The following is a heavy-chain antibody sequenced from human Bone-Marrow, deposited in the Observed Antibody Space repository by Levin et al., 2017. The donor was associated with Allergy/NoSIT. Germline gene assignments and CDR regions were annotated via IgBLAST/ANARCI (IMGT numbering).Heavy chain of an antibody. CDR2: TYYRSKWYS. J-gene: IGHJ3*02. D-gene: IGHD6-19*01. V-gene: IGHV6-1*01. CDR3: ARDKTVSGLNDDFDI. Sequence: PSETLSLTCAISGDSVSTDTAAWNWIRQSPSRGLEWLGRTYYRSKWYSNYAGSVRSRITIEPDTSKHQFSQQLKSVTPDDTAVYFCARDKTVSGLNDDFDIWGQGTLVTVSS. CDR1: GDSVSTDTAA.